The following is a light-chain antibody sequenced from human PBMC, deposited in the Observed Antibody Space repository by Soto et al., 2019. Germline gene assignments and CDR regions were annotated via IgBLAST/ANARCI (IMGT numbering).Light chain of an antibody. CDR3: SSYAVGNTPQ. J-gene: IGLJ2*01. CDR1: SSDVGGYDY. Sequence: QSALTQPPSASGSPGQSVTISCTGTSSDVGGYDYVSWYQHHPGKAPKLVIFEVSKRPSGVPDRFSGSKSGDTASLTVSGLQAEDEADYFCSSYAVGNTPQFGGGTKLTVL. CDR2: EVS. V-gene: IGLV2-8*01.